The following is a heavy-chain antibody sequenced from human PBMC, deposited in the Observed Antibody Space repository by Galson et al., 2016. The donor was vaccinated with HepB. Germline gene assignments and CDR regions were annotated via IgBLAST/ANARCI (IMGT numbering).Heavy chain of an antibody. Sequence: SETLSLTCAVYGGSVSGYYWNWVRQHPEKGLEWIGEISHSGTTNCSPSLKSRVTMSVDTSKTQFSLKLTSVTAADTAVYYCARGTTPAGRGCLTFDPRGQGTVGTVSS. CDR2: ISHSGTT. D-gene: IGHD6-13*01. V-gene: IGHV4-34*01. CDR3: ARGTTPAGRGCLTFDP. J-gene: IGHJ5*02. CDR1: GGSVSGYY.